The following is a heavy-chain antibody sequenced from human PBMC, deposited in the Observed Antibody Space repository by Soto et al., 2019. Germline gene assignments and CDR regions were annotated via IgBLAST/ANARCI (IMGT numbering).Heavy chain of an antibody. D-gene: IGHD4-17*01. CDR3: VKDSYGDYDY. CDR2: ISGSGGTT. V-gene: IGHV3-23*01. J-gene: IGHJ4*02. CDR1: GFTFITYA. Sequence: PWGSLRLSCAASGFTFITYAISCVRQAPGKGLEWVSVISGSGGTTYYADSVKGRFTISRDNSKNTLYLQMNSLRAEDTAVYYCVKDSYGDYDYWGQGALVTVSS.